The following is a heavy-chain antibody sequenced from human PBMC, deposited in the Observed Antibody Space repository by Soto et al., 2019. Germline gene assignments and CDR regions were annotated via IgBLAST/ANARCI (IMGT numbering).Heavy chain of an antibody. V-gene: IGHV2-5*02. CDR2: IYWDDDK. J-gene: IGHJ1*01. D-gene: IGHD3-22*01. CDR1: GFSLSTSGVG. CDR3: AHRTYYYDISGYYSREEYFPH. Sequence: QITLKESGPTLVKPTQTLTLTCTFSGFSLSTSGVGVGWIRQPPGKALEWLALIYWDDDKRYSPSLKSRLTITKDTSKNQVVLTMTTMDPVDTATYYCAHRTYYYDISGYYSREEYFPHWGQGTLVTVSS.